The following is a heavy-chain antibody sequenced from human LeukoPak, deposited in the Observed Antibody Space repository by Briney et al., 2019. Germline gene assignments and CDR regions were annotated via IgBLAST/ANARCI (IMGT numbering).Heavy chain of an antibody. Sequence: AGYLRLSCAASTFTFSDYWMHRLRQAPGQELVWVAVTSYDGRNKYYEDSVKVRFTISKDNSKNTMYLQMSSLRAEDTAVYYCATDSHIVATIGHFEYWGQGTLVTVFS. CDR3: ATDSHIVATIGHFEY. CDR1: TFTFSDYW. D-gene: IGHD5-12*01. J-gene: IGHJ4*02. CDR2: TSYDGRNK. V-gene: IGHV3-30*03.